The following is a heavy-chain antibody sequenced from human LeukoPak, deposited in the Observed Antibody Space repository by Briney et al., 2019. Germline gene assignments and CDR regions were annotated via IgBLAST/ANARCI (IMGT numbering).Heavy chain of an antibody. J-gene: IGHJ6*02. D-gene: IGHD5-18*01. Sequence: GGSLRLSCAASGFTFSSYWMSWVRQAPGKGLEWVANIKQDGSEKYYVDSVKGRFTISRDNAKNSLYLQMNSLRAEDTAVYYCARVGTAMVRVAYYGMDVWGQGTTVTVSS. CDR1: GFTFSSYW. V-gene: IGHV3-7*01. CDR2: IKQDGSEK. CDR3: ARVGTAMVRVAYYGMDV.